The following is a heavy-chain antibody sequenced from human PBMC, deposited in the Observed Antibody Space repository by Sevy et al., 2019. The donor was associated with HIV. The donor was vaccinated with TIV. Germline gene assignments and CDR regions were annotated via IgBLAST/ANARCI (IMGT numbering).Heavy chain of an antibody. D-gene: IGHD5-18*01. Sequence: GGSLRLSCAASRFTFSDYYMSWIRQAPGKGLEWVSYISIGGTPMYYADSLKGRFTVSRDNAKNLLYLQMNSLGAEDTSVYYCARVWYNYGSYYFDYWGQGTLVTVSS. J-gene: IGHJ4*02. V-gene: IGHV3-11*01. CDR3: ARVWYNYGSYYFDY. CDR1: RFTFSDYY. CDR2: ISIGGTPM.